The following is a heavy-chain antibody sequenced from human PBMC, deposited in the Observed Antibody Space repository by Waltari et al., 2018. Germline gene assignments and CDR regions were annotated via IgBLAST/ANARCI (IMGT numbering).Heavy chain of an antibody. CDR3: ARHISVAGTGWFDP. Sequence: QLQLQESGPGLVKPSETLSLPCTVSGGSISSSSYYWGWLRRPQGKGLEWIGSIYYSGSTYYNPSLKSRVTISVDTSKNQFSLKLSSVTAADTAVYYCARHISVAGTGWFDPWGQGTLVTVSS. D-gene: IGHD6-19*01. CDR2: IYYSGST. J-gene: IGHJ5*02. CDR1: GGSISSSSYY. V-gene: IGHV4-39*01.